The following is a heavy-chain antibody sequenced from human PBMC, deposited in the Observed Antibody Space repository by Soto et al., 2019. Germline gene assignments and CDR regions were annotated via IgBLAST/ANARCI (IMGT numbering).Heavy chain of an antibody. CDR2: ITCSGST. Sequence: SETLSLPCTASGGSISIYYWSWIRQPPGKGLEWIGYITCSGSTNYNPSPESRLSISACKSKKQFSLKLSSWTGAETAVDYYSSQPHKKWALSAGDAFDLWGQGILVTVSS. V-gene: IGHV4-59*01. J-gene: IGHJ3*01. CDR1: GGSISIYY. D-gene: IGHD1-26*01. CDR3: SSQPHKKWALSAGDAFDL.